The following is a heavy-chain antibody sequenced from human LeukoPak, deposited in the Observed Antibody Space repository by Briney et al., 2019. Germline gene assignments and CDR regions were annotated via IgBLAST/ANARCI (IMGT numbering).Heavy chain of an antibody. CDR3: ARVRDPFGMDV. CDR2: INSDGSTT. D-gene: IGHD3-10*01. Sequence: PGGSLRLSCAASGFTFSRYWMHWVRHAPGKGLVWVSRINSDGSTTGYADSVKGRFTVSSDNAKDTVYLHMNSLRAEDAALYYCARVRDPFGMDVWGQGTTVTVSS. CDR1: GFTFSRYW. J-gene: IGHJ6*02. V-gene: IGHV3-74*01.